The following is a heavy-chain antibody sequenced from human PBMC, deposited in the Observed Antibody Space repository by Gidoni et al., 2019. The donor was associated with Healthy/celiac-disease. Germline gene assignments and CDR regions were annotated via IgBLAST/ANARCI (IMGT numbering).Heavy chain of an antibody. Sequence: QVQLVQSGAEVKKPGASVKVSCKASGYTFTSYATNWVRQATGQGLEWMGWMNPNRGNTGYAKKFQGRFTMTRNTSISTSYMELSSLRSEDTAVYYCARGVGVQQWGGDEYYFDYWGQGTLVTVSS. D-gene: IGHD6-19*01. V-gene: IGHV1-8*01. J-gene: IGHJ4*02. CDR1: GYTFTSYA. CDR3: ARGVGVQQWGGDEYYFDY. CDR2: MNPNRGNT.